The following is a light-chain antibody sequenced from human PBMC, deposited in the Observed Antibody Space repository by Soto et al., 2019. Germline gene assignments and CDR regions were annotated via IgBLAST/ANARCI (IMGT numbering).Light chain of an antibody. CDR3: QAWDRTTAV. J-gene: IGLJ2*01. V-gene: IGLV3-1*01. CDR2: QDS. CDR1: KLGDKY. Sequence: SYELTQPPSVSVSPGQTASITCSGGKLGDKYVSWYQQKPGQSPVAVIYQDSKRPSGIPERFSGSNSGNTATLTISGTQAMDEADYYCQAWDRTTAVFGGGTKVTVL.